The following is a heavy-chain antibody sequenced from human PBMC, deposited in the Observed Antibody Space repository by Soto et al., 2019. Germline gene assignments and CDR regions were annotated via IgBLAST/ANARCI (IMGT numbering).Heavy chain of an antibody. V-gene: IGHV1-18*01. J-gene: IGHJ4*02. Sequence: QIQLVQSGAEVKKPGASVKVSCKASGYTFTSYGITWVRQAPGQGLEWMGWISADNGVTNYAEKLQGRVTMTTDTYTYTAYMELRSLRADDTAVYYCARRGVLPDYWGQGTLVTVSS. CDR2: ISADNGVT. CDR1: GYTFTSYG. D-gene: IGHD3-10*01. CDR3: ARRGVLPDY.